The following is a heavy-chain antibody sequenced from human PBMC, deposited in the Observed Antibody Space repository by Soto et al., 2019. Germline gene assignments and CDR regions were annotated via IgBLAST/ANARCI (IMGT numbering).Heavy chain of an antibody. V-gene: IGHV2-5*02. CDR2: IYWDDDK. J-gene: IGHJ5*02. CDR1: GFSLSTSGVG. CDR3: AHRPPERGLASFDP. Sequence: SGPTLVNPTQTLTLTCTFSGFSLSTSGVGVGWIRQPPGKALEWLALIYWDDDKRYSPSLKNRLTITKDTSKNQVVLTMTNMDPVDTATYYCAHRPPERGLASFDPWGQGTLVTVS. D-gene: IGHD1-1*01.